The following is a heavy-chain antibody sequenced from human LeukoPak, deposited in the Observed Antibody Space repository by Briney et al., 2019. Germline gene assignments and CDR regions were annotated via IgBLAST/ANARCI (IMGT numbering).Heavy chain of an antibody. CDR3: AKGHYYDDGY. Sequence: PGGSLRLSCAVSGFTFRGNGMSWVRQAPGKGLEWVSAISGSGAGTHYADSVKGRFTISRDDSTNTLSLQMNSLRVEDTAIYYCAKGHYYDDGYWGQGTLVTVSS. CDR1: GFTFRGNG. D-gene: IGHD3-22*01. J-gene: IGHJ4*02. CDR2: ISGSGAGT. V-gene: IGHV3-23*01.